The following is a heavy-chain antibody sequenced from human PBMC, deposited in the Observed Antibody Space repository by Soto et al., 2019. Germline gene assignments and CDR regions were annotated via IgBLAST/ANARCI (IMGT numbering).Heavy chain of an antibody. CDR1: GFTFSSYA. V-gene: IGHV3-30-3*01. D-gene: IGHD3-3*01. CDR2: ISYDGSNK. Sequence: GSLRLSCAASGFTFSSYAMHWVRQAPGKGLEWVAVISYDGSNKYYADSVKGRFTISRDNSKNTLYLQMNSLRAEDTAVYYCARDVRSGVVIIPHFDYWGQGTLVTVSS. CDR3: ARDVRSGVVIIPHFDY. J-gene: IGHJ4*02.